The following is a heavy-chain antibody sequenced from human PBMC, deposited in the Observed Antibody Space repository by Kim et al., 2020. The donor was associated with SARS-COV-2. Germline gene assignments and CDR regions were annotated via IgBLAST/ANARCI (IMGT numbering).Heavy chain of an antibody. V-gene: IGHV3-9*01. J-gene: IGHJ4*02. CDR1: GFTFDDYA. CDR2: ISWNSGSI. CDR3: AKDMGGGFDY. D-gene: IGHD3-16*01. Sequence: GGSLRLSCAASGFTFDDYAMHWVRQAPGKGLEWVSGISWNSGSIGYADSVKGRFTISRDNAKNSLYLQMNSLRAEDTALYYCAKDMGGGFDYWGQGTLVTVSS.